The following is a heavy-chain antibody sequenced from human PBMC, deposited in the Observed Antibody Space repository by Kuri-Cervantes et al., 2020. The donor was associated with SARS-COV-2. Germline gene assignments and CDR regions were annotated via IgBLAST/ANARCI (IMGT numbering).Heavy chain of an antibody. Sequence: GESLKISCAASGFTFDDYGMSWVRQAPGKGLEWVSGINWSGGSTGYADSVKGRFTISRDNAKNSLYLQMNSLRAEDTAVYYCARDPAAAGMGRITDYWGQGTLVTVSS. V-gene: IGHV3-20*04. CDR1: GFTFDDYG. CDR2: INWSGGST. J-gene: IGHJ4*02. D-gene: IGHD6-13*01. CDR3: ARDPAAAGMGRITDY.